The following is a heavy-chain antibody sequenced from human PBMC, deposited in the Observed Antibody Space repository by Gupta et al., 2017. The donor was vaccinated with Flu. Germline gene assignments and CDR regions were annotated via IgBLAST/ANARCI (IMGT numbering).Heavy chain of an antibody. D-gene: IGHD2-15*01. CDR3: ARKGGGHCSGGTCYSFDY. CDR2: IIPVFGPT. J-gene: IGHJ4*02. CDR1: GVTFSSYA. Sequence: QVQLVQSGAEVKKPGSSVTVSCKASGVTFSSYAIHWVRQAPGQGLGWMGGIIPVFGPTNDAQKFQGRVTITADESTSTAYMELSSLGSEDTAVYYCARKGGGHCSGGTCYSFDYWGQGTLVTVSS. V-gene: IGHV1-69*01.